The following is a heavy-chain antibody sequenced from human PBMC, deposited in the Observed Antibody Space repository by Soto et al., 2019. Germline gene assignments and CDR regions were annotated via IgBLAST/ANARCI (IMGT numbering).Heavy chain of an antibody. J-gene: IGHJ3*02. CDR1: GGSISSGNYY. CDR3: ARDPDGSGTSYNTAFDI. CDR2: IYYNGNT. Sequence: QVQLQESGPGLVKPSQTLSLTCTVSGGSISSGNYYWSWIRQPPGKGLEWIGYIYYNGNTYYNPSLKSRLTISVDTSKNQFSLRLSSVTAADTAVYYCARDPDGSGTSYNTAFDIWGQGTMVTVSS. D-gene: IGHD3-10*01. V-gene: IGHV4-30-4*01.